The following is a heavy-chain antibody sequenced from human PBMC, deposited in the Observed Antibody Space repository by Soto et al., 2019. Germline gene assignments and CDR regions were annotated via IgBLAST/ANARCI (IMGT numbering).Heavy chain of an antibody. D-gene: IGHD3-22*01. J-gene: IGHJ6*02. CDR2: ISYDGSNK. Sequence: QVQLVESGGGVVQPGRSLRLSCAASGFTFSSYGMHWVRQAPGKGLEWVAVISYDGSNKYYADSVKGRFTISRDNSKNTLYLQMNSLRAEDTAVYYCAKAYYDSSGYYGGYYYGMDVWGQGTTVTVSS. V-gene: IGHV3-30*18. CDR1: GFTFSSYG. CDR3: AKAYYDSSGYYGGYYYGMDV.